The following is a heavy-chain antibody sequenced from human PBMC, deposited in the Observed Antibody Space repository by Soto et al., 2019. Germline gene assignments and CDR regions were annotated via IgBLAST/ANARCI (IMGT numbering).Heavy chain of an antibody. Sequence: ASVKVSCKASGYTFTGYYMHWVRQAPGQGLEWMGWINPNSGGTNYAQKFQGWVTMTRDTSISTAYMELSRLRSDDTAVCYCARDTGPKLLTENWFDPWGQGTLVTVSS. D-gene: IGHD2-21*02. CDR1: GYTFTGYY. V-gene: IGHV1-2*04. CDR2: INPNSGGT. CDR3: ARDTGPKLLTENWFDP. J-gene: IGHJ5*02.